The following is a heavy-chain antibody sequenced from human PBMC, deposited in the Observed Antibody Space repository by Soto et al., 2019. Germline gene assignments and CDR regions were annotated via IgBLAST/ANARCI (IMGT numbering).Heavy chain of an antibody. CDR3: AREGSDSGSYYNWFDP. CDR1: GFTFSSYA. J-gene: IGHJ5*02. CDR2: ISYDGSNK. Sequence: QVQLVESGGGVVQPGRSLRLSCAASGFTFSSYAMHWVRQAPGKGLEWVAVISYDGSNKYYADSVKGRFTISRDNSKNTLYLQMNSLKAEDTSVYYCAREGSDSGSYYNWFDPWCQGNLVTVSS. D-gene: IGHD3-10*01. V-gene: IGHV3-30-3*01.